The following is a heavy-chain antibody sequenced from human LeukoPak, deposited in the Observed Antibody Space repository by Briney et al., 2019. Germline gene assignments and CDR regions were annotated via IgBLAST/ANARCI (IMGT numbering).Heavy chain of an antibody. CDR1: GGSISSGSYY. CDR2: IYTSGST. Sequence: KPSETLSLTCTVSGGSISSGSYYWSWIRQPAGKGLEWIGRIYTSGSTKYNPSLKSRVTISVDTSKNQFSLKLSSVTAADTAVYYCARASYGSRSYKYWGQGTLVTVSS. CDR3: ARASYGSRSYKY. D-gene: IGHD3-10*01. J-gene: IGHJ4*02. V-gene: IGHV4-61*02.